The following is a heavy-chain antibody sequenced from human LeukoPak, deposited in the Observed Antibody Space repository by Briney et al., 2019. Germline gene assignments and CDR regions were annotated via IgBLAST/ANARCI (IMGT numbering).Heavy chain of an antibody. CDR1: GITLSNYG. CDR3: AKRGVVIRVILVGFHKEAYYFDS. V-gene: IGHV3-23*01. CDR2: ISGSGGNA. D-gene: IGHD3-22*01. J-gene: IGHJ4*02. Sequence: GGSLRLSCAVSGITLSNYGMSWVRQAPGKGLQWVAGISGSGGNANYADSVKGRFTISRDNRKNTLYLQMNSLRAEDTAVYFCAKRGVVIRVILVGFHKEAYYFDSWGQGALVTVSS.